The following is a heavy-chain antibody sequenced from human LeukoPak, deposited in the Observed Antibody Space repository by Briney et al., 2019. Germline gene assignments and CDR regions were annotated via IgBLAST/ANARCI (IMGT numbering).Heavy chain of an antibody. CDR3: ARDGYCSSTSCYDAFDI. V-gene: IGHV4-61*02. CDR1: GGSISSGSYF. D-gene: IGHD2-2*03. Sequence: SETLSLTCTVSGGSISSGSYFWSWIWQPAGKGLEWIGRIYTSGSTNYNPSLKSRLTISVDTSKNQFSLKLSSVTAADTAVYYCARDGYCSSTSCYDAFDIWGQGTMVTVSS. CDR2: IYTSGST. J-gene: IGHJ3*02.